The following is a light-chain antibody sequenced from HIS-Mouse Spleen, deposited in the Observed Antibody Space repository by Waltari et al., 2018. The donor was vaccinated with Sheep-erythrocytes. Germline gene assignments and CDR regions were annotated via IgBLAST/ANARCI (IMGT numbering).Light chain of an antibody. CDR1: QGITSY. Sequence: AIWMTQSPSLLSASTGDRVTISSRMSQGITSYLAWYQQKPGKAPVLLTYAASTMKSGVPSRFSGSGSGTDFTLTISCRQSEDVATYYCQQYYSFPITFGQGTRLEIK. V-gene: IGKV1D-8*02. CDR3: QQYYSFPIT. CDR2: AAS. J-gene: IGKJ5*01.